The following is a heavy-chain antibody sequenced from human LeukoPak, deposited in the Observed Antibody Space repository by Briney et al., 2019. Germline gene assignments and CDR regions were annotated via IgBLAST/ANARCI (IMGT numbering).Heavy chain of an antibody. CDR1: GGSFSGYY. CDR3: ARGGWIGYCSSTSCYKGNWFDP. CDR2: INHSGST. J-gene: IGHJ5*02. D-gene: IGHD2-2*01. V-gene: IGHV4-34*01. Sequence: SETLSLTCAVYGGSFSGYYWSWIRQPPGKGLEWIGEINHSGSTNYNPSLKSRVTISVDTSKNQFSLKLSSVTAADTAVYYCARGGWIGYCSSTSCYKGNWFDPWGQGTLVTVSS.